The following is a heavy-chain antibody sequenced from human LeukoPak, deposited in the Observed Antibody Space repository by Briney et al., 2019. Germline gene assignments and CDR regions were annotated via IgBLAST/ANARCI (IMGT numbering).Heavy chain of an antibody. Sequence: GGSLRLSCTASGFTFGDYAMSWVRQAPGKGLEWVGFIRSKAYGGTTEYAASVKGRFTISRDDSKSIAHLQMNSLKTEDTAVYYCTRGYSGSLYYYYYYYMDVWGKGTTVTVSS. J-gene: IGHJ6*03. CDR1: GFTFGDYA. D-gene: IGHD1-26*01. V-gene: IGHV3-49*04. CDR2: IRSKAYGGTT. CDR3: TRGYSGSLYYYYYYYMDV.